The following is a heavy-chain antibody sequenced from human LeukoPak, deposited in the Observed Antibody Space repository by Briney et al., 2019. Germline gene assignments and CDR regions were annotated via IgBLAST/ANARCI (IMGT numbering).Heavy chain of an antibody. V-gene: IGHV3-53*01. CDR1: GFPVRNRY. CDR2: IYSGGTT. CDR3: ASLEGGPSDGR. Sequence: PGGSLRLSCEVSGFPVRNRYMTWVRQPPGKGLECVAVIYSGGTTYHIDSVKGRFTISRDISKSTMYLEMNNLRVEDTAIYYCASLEGGPSDGRWGQGTLVTVSS. D-gene: IGHD3-3*01. J-gene: IGHJ4*02.